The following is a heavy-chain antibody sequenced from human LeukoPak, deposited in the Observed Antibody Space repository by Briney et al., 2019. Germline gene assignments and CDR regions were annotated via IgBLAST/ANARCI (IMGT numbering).Heavy chain of an antibody. D-gene: IGHD5-12*01. CDR1: VGTFSSYA. V-gene: IGHV1-69*13. Sequence: SVKVSCKASVGTFSSYAISWVRQGPGQGLEWMWGSIPIFGTANNTQKFQGRVTITADGSTSTAYMELSSLRSEDSAVYYCARWGLRPVTYAYYGMDVWGQGTTVTVSS. CDR3: ARWGLRPVTYAYYGMDV. CDR2: SIPIFGTA. J-gene: IGHJ6*02.